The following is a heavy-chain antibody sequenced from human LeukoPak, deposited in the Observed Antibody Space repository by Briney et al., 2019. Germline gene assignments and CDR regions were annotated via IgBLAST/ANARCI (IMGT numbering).Heavy chain of an antibody. Sequence: GGSLKLSCAASGFTFSGSAMHWVRQASGKGLEWVCRIRSKANSYATAYAASVIGRFTISRDDSKNTAYLQMNSLKTEDTAVYYCTRRAPSGIAVAGTSVDYWGQGTLVTVSS. J-gene: IGHJ4*02. CDR3: TRRAPSGIAVAGTSVDY. V-gene: IGHV3-73*01. D-gene: IGHD6-19*01. CDR1: GFTFSGSA. CDR2: IRSKANSYAT.